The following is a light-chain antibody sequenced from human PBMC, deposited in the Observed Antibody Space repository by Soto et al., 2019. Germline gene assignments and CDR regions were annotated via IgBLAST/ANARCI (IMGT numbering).Light chain of an antibody. V-gene: IGKV3-15*01. Sequence: EIVMTQSPATLSVSPGERATRSCRASQSVSSNLAWYQKKPGQAPRLLIYGASTRATGIPARFSGSGSATEFTLTISSLQSGDFAVYYCQQYNIWPPWTFGQGTKVDIK. J-gene: IGKJ1*01. CDR1: QSVSSN. CDR3: QQYNIWPPWT. CDR2: GAS.